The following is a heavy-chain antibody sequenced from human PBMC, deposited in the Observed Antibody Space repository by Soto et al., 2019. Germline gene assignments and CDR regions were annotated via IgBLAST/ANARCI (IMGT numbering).Heavy chain of an antibody. V-gene: IGHV3-23*01. CDR3: AQGEGIAAAGTSH. Sequence: GGSLRLSCAASGLTFSSYAVHWVRQAPGKGLEWVAAITGSGGSKYYADSVKGRFTISRDNSKNTLYLQMNSLRAEDTAVYYCAQGEGIAAAGTSHWGQGTLVTVSS. CDR2: ITGSGGSK. CDR1: GLTFSSYA. J-gene: IGHJ4*02. D-gene: IGHD6-13*01.